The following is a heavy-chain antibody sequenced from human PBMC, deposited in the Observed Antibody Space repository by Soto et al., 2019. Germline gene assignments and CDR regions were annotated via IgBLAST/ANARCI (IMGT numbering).Heavy chain of an antibody. CDR2: INHSGST. J-gene: IGHJ6*02. CDR3: ARGTGGSYYDSSGPRTYYFYGMDV. D-gene: IGHD3-22*01. CDR1: GGSFSGYY. Sequence: QVQLQQWGAGLLKPSETLSLTCAVYGGSFSGYYWSWIRLPPGKGLEWIGEINHSGSTNYNPSLKSRVTISVDTSKNQFSLKLSSVTAADTAVYYCARGTGGSYYDSSGPRTYYFYGMDVWGQGTTVTVSS. V-gene: IGHV4-34*01.